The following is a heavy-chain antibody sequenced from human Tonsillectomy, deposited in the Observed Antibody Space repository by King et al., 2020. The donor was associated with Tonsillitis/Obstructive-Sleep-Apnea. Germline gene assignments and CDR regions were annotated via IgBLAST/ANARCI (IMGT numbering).Heavy chain of an antibody. D-gene: IGHD6-6*01. V-gene: IGHV4-34*01. Sequence: VQLQQWGAVLLKPSDTLSLNCDVYGGSFSGYYWIWIRQPPGKGLEWIGEINHSRSTNYNPSLKSRVTISVDTSKNQFYLKLSSVTAADTAVYYCAREEYSSYSFDYWGQGTLVTVSS. J-gene: IGHJ4*02. CDR2: INHSRST. CDR3: AREEYSSYSFDY. CDR1: GGSFSGYY.